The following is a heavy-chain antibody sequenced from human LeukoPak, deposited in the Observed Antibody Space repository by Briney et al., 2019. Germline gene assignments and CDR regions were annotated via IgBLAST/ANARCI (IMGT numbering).Heavy chain of an antibody. CDR1: GGSISTYY. CDR2: IYYSGST. J-gene: IGHJ3*02. V-gene: IGHV4-59*01. CDR3: TRGGVVGATNAFDI. D-gene: IGHD1-26*01. Sequence: SETLSLTCTVSGGSISTYYWSWIRQPPGKGLEWIGYIYYSGSTNYDPSLKSRVTISVDMSKNEFSLQLTSVTAADTAVYYCTRGGVVGATNAFDIWGQGTIVTVSS.